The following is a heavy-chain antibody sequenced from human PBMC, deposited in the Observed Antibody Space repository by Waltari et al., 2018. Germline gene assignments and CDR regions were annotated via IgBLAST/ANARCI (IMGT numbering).Heavy chain of an antibody. Sequence: QVQLQESGAGLVKPSETLSLTCTVAGYSISSDFCWGWIRQLPGKGLEWIGSIFYSGGTYYKSTLSSRATISVRTSKIQFSLKLTSVTAADTAVYYCVGDPVNPRGLFDHWGQGALVTVSS. CDR2: IFYSGGT. D-gene: IGHD3-10*01. J-gene: IGHJ4*02. CDR3: VGDPVNPRGLFDH. V-gene: IGHV4-38-2*02. CDR1: GYSISSDFC.